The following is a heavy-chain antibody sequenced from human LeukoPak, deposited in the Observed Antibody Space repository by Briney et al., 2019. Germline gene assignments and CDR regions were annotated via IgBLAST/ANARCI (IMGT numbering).Heavy chain of an antibody. J-gene: IGHJ5*02. V-gene: IGHV3-21*01. CDR1: GFTFSSCS. D-gene: IGHD6-6*01. CDR3: AREIGGYSSSGYNWFDP. CDR2: ISSSSSYI. Sequence: GGSLRLSCAASGFTFSSCSMNWVRQAPGKGLEWVSSISSSSSYIYYADSVKGRFTISRDNAKNSLYLQMNSLRAEDTAVYYCAREIGGYSSSGYNWFDPWGQGARVTVSS.